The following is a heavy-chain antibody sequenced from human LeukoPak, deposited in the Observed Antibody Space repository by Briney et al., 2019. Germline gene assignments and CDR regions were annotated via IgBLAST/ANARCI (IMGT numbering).Heavy chain of an antibody. Sequence: GASVKVSCKASGGTFSSYAISWVRQAPGQGLEWMGGIIPIFGTANYAQKFQGRVTITADESTSTAYMELSSLRSEDTAVYYCATEGIAAAGNNDAFDIWGQGTMVTVSS. J-gene: IGHJ3*02. CDR1: GGTFSSYA. CDR2: IIPIFGTA. V-gene: IGHV1-69*13. CDR3: ATEGIAAAGNNDAFDI. D-gene: IGHD6-13*01.